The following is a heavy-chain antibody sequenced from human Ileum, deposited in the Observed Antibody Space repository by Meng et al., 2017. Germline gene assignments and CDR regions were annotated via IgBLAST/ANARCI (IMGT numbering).Heavy chain of an antibody. J-gene: IGHJ5*02. D-gene: IGHD3-10*01. V-gene: IGHV3-15*01. CDR2: IKSKTDGGTT. Sequence: GESLKISCVAPGFTFSDAWMNWVRQAQGKGLERVGRIKSKTDGGTTDYAAPVKGRFTISRDDSKNTLYLQMSSLKSEDTAVYYCATGPYGSGTYPLGHWGQGTRVTVSS. CDR1: GFTFSDAW. CDR3: ATGPYGSGTYPLGH.